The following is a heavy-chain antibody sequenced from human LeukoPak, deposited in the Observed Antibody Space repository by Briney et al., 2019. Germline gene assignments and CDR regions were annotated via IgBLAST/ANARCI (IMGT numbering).Heavy chain of an antibody. Sequence: RASVKVSCKASGYTFTSYGISWVRQAPGQGLEWMGWISAYNGNTNYAQKLQGRVTMTTDTSTSTAYMELRSLRSDDTAVYYCARDRYYDILTGYYPSDYWGQGTLVTVSS. D-gene: IGHD3-9*01. V-gene: IGHV1-18*04. CDR2: ISAYNGNT. CDR3: ARDRYYDILTGYYPSDY. J-gene: IGHJ4*02. CDR1: GYTFTSYG.